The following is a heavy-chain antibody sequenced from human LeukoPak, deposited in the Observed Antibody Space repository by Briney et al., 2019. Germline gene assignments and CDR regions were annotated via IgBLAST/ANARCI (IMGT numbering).Heavy chain of an antibody. V-gene: IGHV3-21*01. CDR2: ISSSSSYI. CDR3: ARDLFAYYYGSGSYYNRNWFDP. Sequence: PGRSLRLSCAASGFTFSSYSMNWVRQAPGKGLEWVSSISSSSSYIYYADSVKGRFTISRDNAKNSLYLQMNSLRAEDTAVYYCARDLFAYYYGSGSYYNRNWFDPWGQGTLVTVSS. D-gene: IGHD3-10*01. CDR1: GFTFSSYS. J-gene: IGHJ5*02.